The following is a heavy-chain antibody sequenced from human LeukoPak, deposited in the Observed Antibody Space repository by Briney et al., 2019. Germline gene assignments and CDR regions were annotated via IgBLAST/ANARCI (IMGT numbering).Heavy chain of an antibody. CDR2: IYYSGRT. CDR1: GGSISSDY. CDR3: ARGFYSPHY. D-gene: IGHD4-11*01. J-gene: IGHJ4*02. Sequence: SESLSLTCTVSGGSISSDYWSWIRQPPGKGLEWIGYIYYSGRTYYNPSLKSRITISVDTSKNQFSLKLSSVTAADTAVYYCARGFYSPHYWGQGTLVSVSS. V-gene: IGHV4-59*01.